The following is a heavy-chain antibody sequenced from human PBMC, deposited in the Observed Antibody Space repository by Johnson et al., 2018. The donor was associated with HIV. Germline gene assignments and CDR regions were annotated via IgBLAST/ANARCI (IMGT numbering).Heavy chain of an antibody. CDR1: GFPFDDYA. Sequence: VPLVESGGGFVQPGRSLRLSCAASGFPFDDYALHWVRQAPGKGLAWVSGIRRNSGSIGYADSLKGRFTISRDNAKNSLYLQMNSLRAEDTALYYCAKEVAYCGGDCYSGAFDIWGQGTMVTVSS. V-gene: IGHV3-9*01. CDR2: IRRNSGSI. D-gene: IGHD2-21*01. CDR3: AKEVAYCGGDCYSGAFDI. J-gene: IGHJ3*02.